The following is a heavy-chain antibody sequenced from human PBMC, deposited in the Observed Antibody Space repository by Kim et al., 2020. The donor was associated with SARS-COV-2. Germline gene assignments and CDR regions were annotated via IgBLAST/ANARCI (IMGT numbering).Heavy chain of an antibody. Sequence: GGSLRLSCAASGFTFDDYAMHWVRQAPGKGLEWVAGISCNSGSICYADSVKGRFTISRDNAKNSLYLQMNSLRAEDTALYYCAKDIWWELQANKGFEGNNWFDHWGQGTLVTVSS. CDR1: GFTFDDYA. J-gene: IGHJ5*02. CDR3: AKDIWWELQANKGFEGNNWFDH. V-gene: IGHV3-9*01. CDR2: ISCNSGSI. D-gene: IGHD1-26*01.